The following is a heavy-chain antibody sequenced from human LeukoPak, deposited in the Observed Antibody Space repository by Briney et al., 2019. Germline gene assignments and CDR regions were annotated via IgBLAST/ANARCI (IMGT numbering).Heavy chain of an antibody. Sequence: GASVKVSCKASGYTFTSYGISWVRQAPGQGLEWMGWISAFNGNTNYAQKLQGRVTMTTDTSTSTAYMELRSLRSDDTAVYYCAGDIVVVPAAMPEITGTIGYWGQGTLVTVSS. CDR2: ISAFNGNT. CDR1: GYTFTSYG. J-gene: IGHJ4*02. CDR3: AGDIVVVPAAMPEITGTIGY. V-gene: IGHV1-18*01. D-gene: IGHD2-2*01.